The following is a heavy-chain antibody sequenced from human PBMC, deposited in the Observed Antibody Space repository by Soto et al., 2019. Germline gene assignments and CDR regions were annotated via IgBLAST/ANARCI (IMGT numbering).Heavy chain of an antibody. CDR2: IFFTGAT. Sequence: SETLSLTCLVSGDSVTVGHYYWSWIRQPPGKVLEWIGHIFFTGATNYSPSLKGRVTMSVDSSKSQFSLNLTSVTAADSAIYFGRGPRPDSAGSRLGPRLDVWGHGTRVTV. CDR3: RGPRPDSAGSRLGPRLDV. V-gene: IGHV4-61*01. CDR1: GDSVTVGHYY. J-gene: IGHJ6*02. D-gene: IGHD3-10*01.